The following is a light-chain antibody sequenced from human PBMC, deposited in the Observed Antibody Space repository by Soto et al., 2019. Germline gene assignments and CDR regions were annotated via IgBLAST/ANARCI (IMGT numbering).Light chain of an antibody. Sequence: AIQLTQSPSSLSASVGDRVTITCRAIQGISSALAWYQQKPGKAPKLLIYDASSLESGVPSRFSGSGSGTDFTLTISSLQPEDFATYYCQQFNSYPPTFGQGTRLEIK. CDR2: DAS. CDR3: QQFNSYPPT. CDR1: QGISSA. J-gene: IGKJ5*01. V-gene: IGKV1-13*02.